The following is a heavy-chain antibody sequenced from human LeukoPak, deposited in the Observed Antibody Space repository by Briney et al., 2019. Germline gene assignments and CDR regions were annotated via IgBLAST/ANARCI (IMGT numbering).Heavy chain of an antibody. Sequence: SETLSLTCAVYGGSFSGYYWSWIRQPPGKGLEWIGTIYYSGKTYYSPSLKSRVTMSVDTSNDQFSLNLRSVTAADTAVYYCARQRYYDGSGYLEWGQGTLVSVFS. J-gene: IGHJ1*01. CDR1: GGSFSGYY. CDR2: IYYSGKT. D-gene: IGHD3-22*01. CDR3: ARQRYYDGSGYLE. V-gene: IGHV4-34*01.